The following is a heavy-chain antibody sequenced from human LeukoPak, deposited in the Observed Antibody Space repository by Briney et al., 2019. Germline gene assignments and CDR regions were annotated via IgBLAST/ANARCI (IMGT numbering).Heavy chain of an antibody. Sequence: GRSLRLSCAASGFTFSSYGIHWVRQAPGKGLDWVTVISYDGRRTYYADSVKGRFTISRDNSKNTLYLQMNSLRPEDTAVYYCARDLAYGDSFDYWGQGTLVTVSS. CDR1: GFTFSSYG. D-gene: IGHD4-17*01. V-gene: IGHV3-30*03. CDR3: ARDLAYGDSFDY. J-gene: IGHJ4*02. CDR2: ISYDGRRT.